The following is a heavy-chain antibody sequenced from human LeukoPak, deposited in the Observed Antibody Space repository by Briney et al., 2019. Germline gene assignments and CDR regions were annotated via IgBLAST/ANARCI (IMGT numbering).Heavy chain of an antibody. CDR3: ATGGYDFWSGYPSGFDY. CDR1: GYTFTSYA. V-gene: IGHV1-3*01. Sequence: ASVKVSCKASGYTFTSYAMHWVRQAPGQRLEWMGWINAGNGNTKYSQKFQGRVTITRDTSASTAYMELSSLRSEDTAVYYCATGGYDFWSGYPSGFDYWGQGTLVTASS. CDR2: INAGNGNT. J-gene: IGHJ4*02. D-gene: IGHD3-3*01.